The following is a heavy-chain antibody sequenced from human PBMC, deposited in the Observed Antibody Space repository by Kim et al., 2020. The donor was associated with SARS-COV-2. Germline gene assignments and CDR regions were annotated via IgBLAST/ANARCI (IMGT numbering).Heavy chain of an antibody. Sequence: GGSLRLSCAASGFTFSSYAMHWVRQAPGKGLEWVAVISYDGSNKYYADSVKGRFTISRDNSKNTLYLQMNSLRAEDTAVYYCARSTPWEYSSGWYYFDYWGQGTLVTVSS. D-gene: IGHD6-19*01. J-gene: IGHJ4*02. CDR1: GFTFSSYA. CDR3: ARSTPWEYSSGWYYFDY. CDR2: ISYDGSNK. V-gene: IGHV3-30*04.